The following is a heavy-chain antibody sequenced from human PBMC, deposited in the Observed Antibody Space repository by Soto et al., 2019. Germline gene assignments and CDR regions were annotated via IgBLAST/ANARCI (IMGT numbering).Heavy chain of an antibody. CDR2: SSPRGDTI. D-gene: IGHD3-10*02. V-gene: IGHV3-48*02. CDR3: EKGSHTNVGSPYYFDL. J-gene: IGHJ4*02. Sequence: GGSLRLSCVASVFSLANYPMNWVRQTPGKGLEWISYSSPRGDTIYYADSVEGRFTISRDNARNSLSLHMSSLRDEDSALYYCEKGSHTNVGSPYYFDLWGQAAPVTRFS. CDR1: VFSLANYP.